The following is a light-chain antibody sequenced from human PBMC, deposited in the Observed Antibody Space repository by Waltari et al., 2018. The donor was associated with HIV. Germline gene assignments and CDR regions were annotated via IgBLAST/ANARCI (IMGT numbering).Light chain of an antibody. CDR2: EVS. J-gene: IGLJ3*02. Sequence: QSALTQPASVSGSPGQSITISCTGTSSDVGGYNYVSWYQQHPGKARKLMIYEVSNRASGVSNRFSGSKSGNTASLTISGLQAEDEADYYCSSYTSSSTLKVFGGGTKLTVL. V-gene: IGLV2-14*01. CDR1: SSDVGGYNY. CDR3: SSYTSSSTLKV.